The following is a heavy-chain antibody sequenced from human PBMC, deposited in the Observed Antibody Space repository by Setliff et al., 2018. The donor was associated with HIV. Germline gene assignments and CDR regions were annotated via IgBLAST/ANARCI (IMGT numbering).Heavy chain of an antibody. D-gene: IGHD2-8*01. CDR2: ISSSGSTI. J-gene: IGHJ4*02. CDR3: TKNLYTSRWSPLDY. CDR1: GFTFSDYY. Sequence: PGASLRLSCAASGFTFSDYYMSWIRQAPGKGLEWVSYISSSGSTIYYADSVKGRFTISRDNSKNTLYLQMNSLRTEDTAVYYCTKNLYTSRWSPLDYWGQGTLVTVSS. V-gene: IGHV3-11*04.